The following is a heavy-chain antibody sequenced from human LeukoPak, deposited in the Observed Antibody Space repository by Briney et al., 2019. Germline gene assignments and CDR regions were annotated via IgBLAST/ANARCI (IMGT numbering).Heavy chain of an antibody. D-gene: IGHD6-6*01. CDR2: ISSSISYI. V-gene: IGHV3-21*03. Sequence: PGWALRLSCAASGFTFSIYSMNWVRQAPGRGLEWVSSISSSISYIYYADSVKGLFTISRDNAKNSLYLQMNSLRAEDTDVYYCARVQAEQLVDYWGQGTLVTVSS. CDR3: ARVQAEQLVDY. CDR1: GFTFSIYS. J-gene: IGHJ4*02.